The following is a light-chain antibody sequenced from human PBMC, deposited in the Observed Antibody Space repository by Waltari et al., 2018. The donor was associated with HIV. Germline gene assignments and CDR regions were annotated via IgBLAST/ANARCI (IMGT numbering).Light chain of an antibody. CDR3: HHYNIWPRRT. CDR1: QSISNK. CDR2: GAS. V-gene: IGKV3-15*01. J-gene: IGKJ1*01. Sequence: EIVMTQSPATVSVYPGERATLSCRASQSISNKLAWYQQKPGQAPRLVMSGASTRATGLPARFSGSGSGTEFTLTISSLQSEDVAVYYCHHYNIWPRRTFGQGTKVEIK.